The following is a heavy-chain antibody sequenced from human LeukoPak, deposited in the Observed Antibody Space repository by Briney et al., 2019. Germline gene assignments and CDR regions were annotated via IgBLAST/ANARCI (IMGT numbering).Heavy chain of an antibody. Sequence: SETLSLTCTVSGGSISSGDYYWSWIRQPPGKGLEWIGYIYYSGSTYYNPSLKSRVTISVDTSKNQFSLKLSSVTAADTAVYYCARDRMVRGGSRYYGMDVWGQGTTVTVSS. CDR3: ARDRMVRGGSRYYGMDV. CDR1: GGSISSGDYY. V-gene: IGHV4-30-4*01. J-gene: IGHJ6*02. D-gene: IGHD3-10*01. CDR2: IYYSGST.